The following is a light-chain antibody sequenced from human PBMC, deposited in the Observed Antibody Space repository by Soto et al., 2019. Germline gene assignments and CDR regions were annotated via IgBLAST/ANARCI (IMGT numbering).Light chain of an antibody. CDR2: DAS. J-gene: IGKJ2*01. Sequence: IVMTQSPASLSASPGERVTLSCRASQNIRSSLAWYQQRPGQAPRLLIYDASTRATGIPPRFSGGGSGTEFTATISSLQSEDFAIYYCQQYDIWPPYTFGQGTKVDIK. V-gene: IGKV3-15*01. CDR1: QNIRSS. CDR3: QQYDIWPPYT.